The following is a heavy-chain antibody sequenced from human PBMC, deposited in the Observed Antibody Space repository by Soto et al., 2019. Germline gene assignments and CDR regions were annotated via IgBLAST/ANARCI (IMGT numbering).Heavy chain of an antibody. CDR2: IYYSGST. V-gene: IGHV4-39*01. J-gene: IGHJ4*02. CDR1: GGSISSSSYY. Sequence: SETLSLTCTVSGGSISSSSYYWGWIRHPPGKGLEWIGSIYYSGSTYYNPSLKSRVTISVDTSKNQFSLKLSSVTAADTAVYYCARHRTIVGAPTDRGQFDYWGQGTLVTVSS. D-gene: IGHD1-26*01. CDR3: ARHRTIVGAPTDRGQFDY.